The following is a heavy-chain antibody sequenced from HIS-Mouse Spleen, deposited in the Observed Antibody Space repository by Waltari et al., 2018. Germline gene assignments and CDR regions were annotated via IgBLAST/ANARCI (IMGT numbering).Heavy chain of an antibody. CDR1: GYTFTSYD. D-gene: IGHD2-15*01. V-gene: IGHV1-8*01. Sequence: QVQLVQSGAEVKKPGASVKVSCKASGYTFTSYDINWVRQATGQGLEWMGWMNPYSGNTGYAQKFQGRVTMTRNTSISTAYMELSSLRSEDTAVYYCARWEYCSGGSCQSAFDIWGQGTMVTVSS. CDR2: MNPYSGNT. CDR3: ARWEYCSGGSCQSAFDI. J-gene: IGHJ3*02.